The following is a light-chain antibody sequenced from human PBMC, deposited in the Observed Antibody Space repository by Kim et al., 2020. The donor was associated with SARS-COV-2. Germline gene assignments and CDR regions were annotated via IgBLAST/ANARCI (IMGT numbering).Light chain of an antibody. V-gene: IGLV1-47*01. CDR3: AAWDDSLSGVA. J-gene: IGLJ2*01. CDR1: SSNIGSNY. CDR2: RNN. Sequence: ELTQPPSASGTPGQRVTISCSGSSSNIGSNYVYWYQQLPGTAPKLLIYRNNQRPSGVPDRFSGSKSGTSASLAISGLRSEDEADYYCAAWDDSLSGVAFGGGTQLTVL.